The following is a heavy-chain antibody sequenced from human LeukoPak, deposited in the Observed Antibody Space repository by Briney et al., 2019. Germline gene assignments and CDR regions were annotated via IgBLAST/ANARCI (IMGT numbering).Heavy chain of an antibody. J-gene: IGHJ6*02. CDR3: AKYSSSSNYYYGMDV. CDR2: ISGSGGISGTGGRT. V-gene: IGHV3-23*01. Sequence: GGSLRLSCAASGFSFSSYAMSWVRQAPGKGLEWASAISGSGGISGTGGRTNYADSVKGRFTISRDNSKNTLYLQMNSLRAEDTAVYYCAKYSSSSNYYYGMDVWGQGTTITVSS. D-gene: IGHD6-6*01. CDR1: GFSFSSYA.